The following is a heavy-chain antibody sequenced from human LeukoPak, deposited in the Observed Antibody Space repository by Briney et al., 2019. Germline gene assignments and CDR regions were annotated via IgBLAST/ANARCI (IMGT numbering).Heavy chain of an antibody. CDR3: ARDSRYCSGGSCYYLNWFDP. V-gene: IGHV1-69*13. D-gene: IGHD2-15*01. J-gene: IGHJ5*02. Sequence: SVKVPCKASGGTFSSYAISWVRQAPGQGLEWMGGIIPIFGTANYAQKFQGRVTITADESTSTAYMELSSLRSEDTAVYYCARDSRYCSGGSCYYLNWFDPWGQGTLVTVSS. CDR2: IIPIFGTA. CDR1: GGTFSSYA.